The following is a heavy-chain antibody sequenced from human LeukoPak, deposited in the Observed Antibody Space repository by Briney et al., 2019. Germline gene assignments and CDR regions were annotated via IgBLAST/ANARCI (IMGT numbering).Heavy chain of an antibody. V-gene: IGHV4-34*01. D-gene: IGHD1-26*01. J-gene: IGHJ4*02. Sequence: SETLSLTCAVYGGSFSGYYWSWIRQPPGKGLEWIGEINHSGSTNYNPSLKSRVTISVDTSKNQFSLKLSSVTAADTAVYYCASGGATPIDYWGQGTLVTVSS. CDR1: GGSFSGYY. CDR3: ASGGATPIDY. CDR2: INHSGST.